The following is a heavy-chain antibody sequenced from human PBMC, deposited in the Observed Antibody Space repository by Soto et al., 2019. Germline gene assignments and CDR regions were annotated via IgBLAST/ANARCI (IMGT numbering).Heavy chain of an antibody. Sequence: QLQLQESGPGLVKPSETLSLTCTVSNGSISSSNYYWAWIRQPPGKGLEWIGSIYYSGTTYYNPSLKSRLPISVDTSKNQFSLRLTSVPAADTAVYYCARRDFYGGNFDLWGRGTLVTVSS. CDR2: IYYSGTT. CDR1: NGSISSSNYY. D-gene: IGHD3-16*01. CDR3: ARRDFYGGNFDL. J-gene: IGHJ2*01. V-gene: IGHV4-39*01.